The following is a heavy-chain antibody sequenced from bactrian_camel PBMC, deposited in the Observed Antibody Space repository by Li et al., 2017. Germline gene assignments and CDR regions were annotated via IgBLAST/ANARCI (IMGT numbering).Heavy chain of an antibody. CDR2: IATGSGNT. D-gene: IGHD2*01. V-gene: IGHV3S1*01. CDR1: GYTASFYC. Sequence: QLVESGGGSAYAGGSLRLSCAASGYTASFYCMGWFRQVAGKECEGVARIATGSGNTYYADSVKGRFTISQDNARTTLYLQMNSLKPEDTAMYYCAANFGPYCSGPYLARRANFLGQGTQVTVS. J-gene: IGHJ4*01.